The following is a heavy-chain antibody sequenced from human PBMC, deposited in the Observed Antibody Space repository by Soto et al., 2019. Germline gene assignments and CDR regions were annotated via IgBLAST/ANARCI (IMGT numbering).Heavy chain of an antibody. CDR1: GFTFSSYW. D-gene: IGHD2-8*02. V-gene: IGHV3-7*01. CDR2: IKQDGSEK. Sequence: GGSLRLSCAASGFTFSSYWMSWVRQAPGKGLEWVANIKQDGSEKYYVDSVKGRFTISRDNAKNSLYLQMNSLRAEDTAVYYCARDRNVLVWWPQYYYYYYYMDVWGKGTTVTVSS. CDR3: ARDRNVLVWWPQYYYYYYYMDV. J-gene: IGHJ6*03.